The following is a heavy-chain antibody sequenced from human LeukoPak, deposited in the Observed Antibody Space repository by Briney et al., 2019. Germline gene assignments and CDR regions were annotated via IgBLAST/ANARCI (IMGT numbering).Heavy chain of an antibody. J-gene: IGHJ4*02. V-gene: IGHV3-23*01. Sequence: GGSLRPSCTASGFTFSSYAMSWVRQAPGKGLECVSVISGSGDGTNYVDSVRGRFTISRDNSKNTLYLQMNSLRAEDTAVYYCAKDGVGLTGYFDYWGQGTLVTVSS. D-gene: IGHD3-10*01. CDR3: AKDGVGLTGYFDY. CDR1: GFTFSSYA. CDR2: ISGSGDGT.